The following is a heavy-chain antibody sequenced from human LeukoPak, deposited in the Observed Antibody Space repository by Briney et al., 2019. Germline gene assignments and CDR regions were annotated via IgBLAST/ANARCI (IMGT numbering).Heavy chain of an antibody. Sequence: SETLSLTCTVSSGSISTSNYYWGWVRQPPGKALEWIGNIFYSGSTYYSPSLKSRVTISLDTSRNQFSLKLNSVTAADTAVYYCARALGAFDIWGQGKMVTVSS. CDR2: IFYSGST. J-gene: IGHJ3*02. CDR3: ARALGAFDI. V-gene: IGHV4-39*07. CDR1: SGSISTSNYY.